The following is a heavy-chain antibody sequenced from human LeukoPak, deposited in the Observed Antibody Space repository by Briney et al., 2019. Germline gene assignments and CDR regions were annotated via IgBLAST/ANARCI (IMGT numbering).Heavy chain of an antibody. J-gene: IGHJ4*02. CDR3: ARDPRPSYDSSDYYYPGDY. D-gene: IGHD3-22*01. Sequence: GASVKVSCKASGYTFTSYYMHWARQAPGQGLEWMAIINPSGGSTRYAQKFQGRVTMTRDTSTSTVYMELSSLRSEDTAVYYCARDPRPSYDSSDYYYPGDYWGQGTLVTVSS. V-gene: IGHV1-46*01. CDR2: INPSGGST. CDR1: GYTFTSYY.